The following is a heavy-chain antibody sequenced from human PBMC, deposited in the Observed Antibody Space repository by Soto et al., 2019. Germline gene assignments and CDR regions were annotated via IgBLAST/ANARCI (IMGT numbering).Heavy chain of an antibody. J-gene: IGHJ6*02. D-gene: IGHD1-26*01. Sequence: ASVKVSCKASGYTFTGYYMHWVRQAPGQGLEWMGWINPNSGGTNYAQKFQGWVTMTRDTSISTAYMELSRLRSDDTAVYYCARYQRVGGTARYNYYGMDVWGQGTTVTVSS. V-gene: IGHV1-2*04. CDR3: ARYQRVGGTARYNYYGMDV. CDR1: GYTFTGYY. CDR2: INPNSGGT.